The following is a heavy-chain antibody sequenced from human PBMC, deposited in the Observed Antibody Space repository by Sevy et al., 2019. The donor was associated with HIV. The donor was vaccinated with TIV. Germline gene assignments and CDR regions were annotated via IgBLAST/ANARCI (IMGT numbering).Heavy chain of an antibody. D-gene: IGHD3-10*01. CDR2: IGVYNGNS. CDR1: GYTFSSNG. J-gene: IGHJ4*02. CDR3: ARVPTYYFGSGTYFDY. V-gene: IGHV1-18*01. Sequence: ASVKVSCKASGYTFSSNGIAWVRQAPGQGLQWMGWIGVYNGNSNYAQNLRDRVTMPTDTSTSTAYMELKSLRSDDTAVYYCARVPTYYFGSGTYFDYWGQGTLVTVSS.